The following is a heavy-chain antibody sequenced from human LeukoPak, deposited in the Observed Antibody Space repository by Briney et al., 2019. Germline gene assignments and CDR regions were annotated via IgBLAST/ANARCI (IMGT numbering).Heavy chain of an antibody. J-gene: IGHJ4*02. CDR3: ARLRPRTNYDFSSGYYAFDY. Sequence: AETLSLTCTVSGASLTNYFWGWLRQPPGKGLQWIGYVYSGAYYYNPSLVGWLTVSVDTAKNRLSLGLRSVTAADTAVYYCARLRPRTNYDFSSGYYAFDYWGQGTLVTVSS. D-gene: IGHD3-3*01. CDR2: VYSGAY. CDR1: GASLTNYF. V-gene: IGHV4-4*09.